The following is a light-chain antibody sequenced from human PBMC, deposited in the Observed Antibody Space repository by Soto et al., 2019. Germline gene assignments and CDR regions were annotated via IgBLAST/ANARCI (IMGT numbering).Light chain of an antibody. CDR2: DAS. CDR1: QSVSSY. J-gene: IGKJ2*01. V-gene: IGKV3-11*01. CDR3: QQRSNWPPYT. Sequence: EIVLTQSPATLSLSPGERATLSCRASQSVSSYLAWYQQKPGQAPRLLIYDASNTATGIPARFSGSGAGTDFTLTISSLEPADFAVYYCQQRSNWPPYTFGQGNNLESK.